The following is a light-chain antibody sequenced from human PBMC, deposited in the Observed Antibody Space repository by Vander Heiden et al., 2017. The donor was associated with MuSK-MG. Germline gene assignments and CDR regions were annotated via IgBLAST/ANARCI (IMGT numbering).Light chain of an antibody. J-gene: IGKJ4*01. CDR3: QQYNSFLT. V-gene: IGKV1-5*03. CDR2: KAS. CDR1: QSISSR. Sequence: DLQMTQSPSTPSASVGDRVTITCRASQSISSRLAWYQQKPGKAPKLLIYKASSLESGVPSRFSGSGSGTEFTLTISSPQPDDFATYYCQQYNSFLTFGGGTKVEIK.